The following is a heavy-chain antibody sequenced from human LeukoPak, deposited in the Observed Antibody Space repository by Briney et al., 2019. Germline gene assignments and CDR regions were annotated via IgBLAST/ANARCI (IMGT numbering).Heavy chain of an antibody. CDR2: ISAYNGNT. Sequence: ASVKVSCKASGYTFTSYGISWVRQTPGQGLEWMGWISAYNGNTNYAQKLQGRVTMTTDTSTSTAYMELRSLRSYDTAVYYCARIGYVWGSSWPNYFDYWGQGTLVTVSS. V-gene: IGHV1-18*01. CDR1: GYTFTSYG. D-gene: IGHD3-16*01. CDR3: ARIGYVWGSSWPNYFDY. J-gene: IGHJ4*02.